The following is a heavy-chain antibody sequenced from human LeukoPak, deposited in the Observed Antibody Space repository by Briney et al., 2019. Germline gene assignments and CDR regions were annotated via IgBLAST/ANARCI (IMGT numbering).Heavy chain of an antibody. CDR2: INSDGSST. Sequence: GGSLRLSCAASGFTFSSYWMHWVRQAPGKGLVWVSRINSDGSSTSYADSVKGRFTISRDNAKNTLYLQMNSLRAEDTAVYYCARLSTTSSPFDYWGQGTLATVSS. D-gene: IGHD2-2*01. CDR1: GFTFSSYW. V-gene: IGHV3-74*01. J-gene: IGHJ4*02. CDR3: ARLSTTSSPFDY.